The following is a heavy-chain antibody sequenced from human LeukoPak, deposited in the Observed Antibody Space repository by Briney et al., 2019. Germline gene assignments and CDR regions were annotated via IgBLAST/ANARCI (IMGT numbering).Heavy chain of an antibody. CDR2: ISYDGSNK. Sequence: GRSLRLSCAASGFTFSSYAMNWVRQAPGKGLEWVAVISYDGSNKYYADSVKGRFTISRDNSKNTLYLQMNSLRAEDTAVYYCARVQVDTAMTHDAFDIWGQGTMVTVSS. J-gene: IGHJ3*02. V-gene: IGHV3-30*04. CDR1: GFTFSSYA. CDR3: ARVQVDTAMTHDAFDI. D-gene: IGHD5-18*01.